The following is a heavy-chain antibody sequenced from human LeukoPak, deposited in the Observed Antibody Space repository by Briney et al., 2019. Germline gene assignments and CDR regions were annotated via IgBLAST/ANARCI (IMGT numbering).Heavy chain of an antibody. J-gene: IGHJ4*02. D-gene: IGHD2-2*01. CDR1: GFTFGTYA. CDR3: AKDSCSSTSCRGYFDY. V-gene: IGHV3-23*01. Sequence: GGSLRLSCAASGFTFGTYAMSWVRQAPGKGLECVSSISNSGGSIYYADSVKGRFTISRDNSKNTLYLQMNSLRAEDTAVYYCAKDSCSSTSCRGYFDYWGQGTLVTVSS. CDR2: ISNSGGSI.